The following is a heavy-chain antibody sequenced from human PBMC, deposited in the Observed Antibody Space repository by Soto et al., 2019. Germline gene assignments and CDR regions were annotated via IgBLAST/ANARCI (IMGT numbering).Heavy chain of an antibody. J-gene: IGHJ5*02. Sequence: SETLSLTCAVYGGSFSDYYWSWIRQPPGKGLEWIGEIIHSGSTNYNPSLKSRITISVDTSKNQFSLKLSSVTAADTAVYYCARGVANQATAGVNWFDHWGQGTLVTVSS. D-gene: IGHD6-13*01. CDR3: ARGVANQATAGVNWFDH. CDR2: IIHSGST. CDR1: GGSFSDYY. V-gene: IGHV4-34*01.